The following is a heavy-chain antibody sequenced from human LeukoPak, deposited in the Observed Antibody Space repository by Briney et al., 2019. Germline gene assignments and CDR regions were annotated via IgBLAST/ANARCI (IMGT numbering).Heavy chain of an antibody. CDR1: GGSFSGYY. Sequence: SETLSLTCAVYGGSFSGYYWSWIRQPPGKGLEWIGEINRSGSTNYNPSLKSRVTISVDTSKNQFSLKLSSVTAADTAVYYCARGGYCSSTSCLRGGPYYYYYYMDGWGKGTTVTVSS. V-gene: IGHV4-34*01. D-gene: IGHD2-2*01. CDR2: INRSGST. CDR3: ARGGYCSSTSCLRGGPYYYYYYMDG. J-gene: IGHJ6*03.